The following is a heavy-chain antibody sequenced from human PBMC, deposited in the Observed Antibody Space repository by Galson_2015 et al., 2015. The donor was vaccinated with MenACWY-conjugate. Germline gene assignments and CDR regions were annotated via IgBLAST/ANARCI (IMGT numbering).Heavy chain of an antibody. Sequence: SVKVSCKASGGSFSDSAISWVRQAPGQGLEWMGRIIPLLGVPNYAQKFQGSVTITADTSTSTAYMEQNSLRSEDTAVYYCYLRSSQLRPKPLNSYYYMDVWGNVTTIIVSS. CDR3: YLRSSQLRPKPLNSYYYMDV. V-gene: IGHV1-69*04. D-gene: IGHD6-13*01. CDR1: GGSFSDSA. J-gene: IGHJ6*03. CDR2: IIPLLGVP.